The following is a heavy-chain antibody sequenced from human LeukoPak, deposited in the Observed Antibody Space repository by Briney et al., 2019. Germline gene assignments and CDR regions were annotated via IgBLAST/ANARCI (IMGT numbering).Heavy chain of an antibody. CDR2: IWYDGSNK. D-gene: IGHD1-26*01. V-gene: IGHV3-33*01. CDR3: ARLVVGATLWFDY. J-gene: IGHJ4*02. CDR1: GFTFSSYG. Sequence: GRSLRLSCAASGFTFSSYGMHWVRQAPGKGLEWVAVIWYDGSNKYYADSVKGRFTIFRDNSKNTLYLQMNSLRAEDTAVYYCARLVVGATLWFDYWGQGTLVTVSS.